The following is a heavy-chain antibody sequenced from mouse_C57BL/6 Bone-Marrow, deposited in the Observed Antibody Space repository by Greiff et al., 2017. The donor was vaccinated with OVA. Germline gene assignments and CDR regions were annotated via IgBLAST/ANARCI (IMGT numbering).Heavy chain of an antibody. Sequence: QVQLKQSGPELVKPGASVKISCKASGYAFSSSWMNWVKQRPGKGLEWIGRIYPGDGDTNYNGKFKGKATLTADKSSSTAYMQLSSLTSEDSAVYFCARDYDGYSFAYWGQGTLVTVSA. CDR1: GYAFSSSW. D-gene: IGHD2-3*01. J-gene: IGHJ3*01. CDR2: IYPGDGDT. CDR3: ARDYDGYSFAY. V-gene: IGHV1-82*01.